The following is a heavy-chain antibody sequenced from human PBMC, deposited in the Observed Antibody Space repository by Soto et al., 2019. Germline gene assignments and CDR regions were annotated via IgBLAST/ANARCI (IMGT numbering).Heavy chain of an antibody. CDR3: ASLMVRGVKGIDY. Sequence: GGSLRLSCAASGFTVSSNYMSWVRQAPGKGLEWVSVIYSGGSTYYADSVKGRFTISRDNSKNTLYLQMNSLRAEDRAGYYCASLMVRGVKGIDYWGQGTLVTVSS. CDR1: GFTVSSNY. D-gene: IGHD3-10*01. J-gene: IGHJ4*02. V-gene: IGHV3-53*01. CDR2: IYSGGST.